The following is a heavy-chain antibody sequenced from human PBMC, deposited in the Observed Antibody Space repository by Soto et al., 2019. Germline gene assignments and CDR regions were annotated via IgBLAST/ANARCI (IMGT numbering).Heavy chain of an antibody. Sequence: SVKVSCKASGYTFISYAMHWVRQATGQGLEWMGWMNPNSGNTGYAQKFQGRVTMTRNTSISTAYMELSSLRSEDTAVYYCARGITIFGVVPGWGQGTLVTVSS. J-gene: IGHJ4*02. CDR1: GYTFISYA. D-gene: IGHD3-3*01. CDR3: ARGITIFGVVPG. V-gene: IGHV1-8*02. CDR2: MNPNSGNT.